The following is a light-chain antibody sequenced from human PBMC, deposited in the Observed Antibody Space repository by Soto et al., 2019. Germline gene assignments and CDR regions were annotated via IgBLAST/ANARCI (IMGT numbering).Light chain of an antibody. CDR3: QQGYSFPVT. Sequence: DIQMTQSPSSVSASVGDRVSVTCLASQDIGDWLAWYQQKPGKAPKLLVYAASSLQSGVPSRFSGSGSGTDFTLTIGSLQPEDFATYYCQQGYSFPVTFGGGTKVDI. CDR2: AAS. J-gene: IGKJ4*01. V-gene: IGKV1-12*01. CDR1: QDIGDW.